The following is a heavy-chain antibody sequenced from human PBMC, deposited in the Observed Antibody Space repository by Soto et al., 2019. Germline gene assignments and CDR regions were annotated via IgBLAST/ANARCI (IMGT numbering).Heavy chain of an antibody. CDR3: ARAIGTGGAL. V-gene: IGHV3-7*01. J-gene: IGHJ4*02. D-gene: IGHD2-21*01. CDR1: GFGFSTFW. CDR2: INQDGSQI. Sequence: GGSLRLSCADSGFGFSTFWIHWVRQAPGKGLEWVANINQDGSQIYYVDSVKGRFTISRDNAKTSLYLEMNRLRAEDTAVYYCARAIGTGGALWGQGALVTVSS.